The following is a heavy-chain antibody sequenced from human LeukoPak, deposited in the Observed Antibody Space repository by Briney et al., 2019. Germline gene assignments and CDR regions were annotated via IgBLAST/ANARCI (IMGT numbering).Heavy chain of an antibody. CDR1: GGSISSYY. V-gene: IGHV4-59*01. J-gene: IGHJ6*02. D-gene: IGHD3-22*01. Sequence: PSETLSLTCTVSGGSISSYYWSWIRQPPGRGLEWIGYIYYSGSTNYNPSLKSRVTISVDTSKNQFSLKLSSVTAADTAVYYCARTTYYYDSSGYYYSGMDVWGQGTTVTVSS. CDR2: IYYSGST. CDR3: ARTTYYYDSSGYYYSGMDV.